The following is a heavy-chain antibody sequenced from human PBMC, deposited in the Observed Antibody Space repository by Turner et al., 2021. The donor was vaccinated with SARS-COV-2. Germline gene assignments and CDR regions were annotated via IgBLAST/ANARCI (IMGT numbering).Heavy chain of an antibody. Sequence: VQLVESGGGLVKPGRSLRLSCAASGFTFSNYAMHWVRQAPGKGLEWVAVISYDGSNKYYADSVKGRFTISRDNSKNTLYLQMNSLRAEDTAVYYCARDREDCSSTSCYEADWGQGTLVTVSS. CDR3: ARDREDCSSTSCYEAD. CDR1: GFTFSNYA. V-gene: IGHV3-30-3*01. D-gene: IGHD2-2*01. J-gene: IGHJ4*02. CDR2: ISYDGSNK.